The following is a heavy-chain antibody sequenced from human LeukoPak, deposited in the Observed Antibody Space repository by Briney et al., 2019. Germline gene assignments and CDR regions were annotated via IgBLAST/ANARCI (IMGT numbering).Heavy chain of an antibody. V-gene: IGHV4-31*03. CDR1: GGSISSGGYY. D-gene: IGHD2-21*02. CDR2: IYYSGST. Sequence: PSQTLSLTCTVSGGSISSGGYYWSWIRQHPGKGLEWIGYIYYSGSTYYNPSLKSRVTISVDTSKNQFSLKLSSVSAAVTAVYYCARAPCGGDCYSSGWFDPWGQGTLVTVSS. CDR3: ARAPCGGDCYSSGWFDP. J-gene: IGHJ5*02.